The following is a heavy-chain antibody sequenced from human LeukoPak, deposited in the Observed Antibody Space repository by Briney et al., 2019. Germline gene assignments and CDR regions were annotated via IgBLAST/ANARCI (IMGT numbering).Heavy chain of an antibody. CDR1: GLTFSSYW. V-gene: IGHV3-7*01. J-gene: IGHJ4*02. Sequence: GGSLRLSCPASGLTFSSYWMSWVRQAPGKGLEWVANIKQDGSDKYYVDSVKGRFTISRDNAKNSLYLQVNSLRVEDTAVYYCARDRAAGRPHFDYWGQGTLVTVSS. CDR2: IKQDGSDK. D-gene: IGHD6-13*01. CDR3: ARDRAAGRPHFDY.